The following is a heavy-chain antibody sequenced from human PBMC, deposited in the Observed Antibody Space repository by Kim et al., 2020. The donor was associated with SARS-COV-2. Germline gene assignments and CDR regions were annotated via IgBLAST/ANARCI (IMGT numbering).Heavy chain of an antibody. J-gene: IGHJ4*02. Sequence: SETLSLTCAVYGGSFSGYYWSWIRQPPGKGLEWIGEINHSGSTNYNPSLKSRVTISVDTSKNQFSLKLSSVTAADTAVYYCARGGRMITFGGVIAKGQRGYYFDYWGQGTLVTVSS. CDR1: GGSFSGYY. D-gene: IGHD3-16*02. V-gene: IGHV4-34*01. CDR2: INHSGST. CDR3: ARGGRMITFGGVIAKGQRGYYFDY.